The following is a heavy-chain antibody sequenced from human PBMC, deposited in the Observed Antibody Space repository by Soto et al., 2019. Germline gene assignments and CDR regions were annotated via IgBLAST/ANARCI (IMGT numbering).Heavy chain of an antibody. J-gene: IGHJ6*02. D-gene: IGHD3-3*01. CDR3: ARDHPPPITIFGVVTNPYGMDV. CDR2: INHSGST. CDR1: GGSFSGSF. V-gene: IGHV4-34*01. Sequence: SETMSLTCAVYGGSFSGSFWSWIRRPPGEGLEWIGEINHSGSTNYNPSLKSRVTISVDTSKNQFSLKLSSVTAADTAVYYCARDHPPPITIFGVVTNPYGMDVWGQGTTVTVSS.